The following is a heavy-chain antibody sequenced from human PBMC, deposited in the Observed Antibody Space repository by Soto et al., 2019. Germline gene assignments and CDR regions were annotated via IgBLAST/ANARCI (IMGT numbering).Heavy chain of an antibody. CDR1: GFTFSSYG. V-gene: IGHV3-33*01. CDR3: ARDRRGSGWYDYFDY. CDR2: IWYDGSNE. Sequence: QVQLVESWGGVVQPGRSLRLSCAASGFTFSSYGMHWVRQAPGKGLEWVAVIWYDGSNENYADSVKGRFTISRDNSKNTLYLQMNSLRAEDTALYYCARDRRGSGWYDYFDYWGQGTLVTVSS. D-gene: IGHD6-19*01. J-gene: IGHJ4*02.